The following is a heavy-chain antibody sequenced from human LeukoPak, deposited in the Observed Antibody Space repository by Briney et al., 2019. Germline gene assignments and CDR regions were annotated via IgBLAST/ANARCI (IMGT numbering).Heavy chain of an antibody. CDR1: GYTFTSYA. Sequence: ASVKVSCKASGYTFTSYAMHWVRQAPGQRLEWMGWINAGNGNTKYSQKFQGRVTITRDTSASTAYMELSSLRSEDTAVYYCARGIYDKVVVMGDYYYYYGMDVWGQGTTVTVSS. D-gene: IGHD3-22*01. CDR3: ARGIYDKVVVMGDYYYYYGMDV. CDR2: INAGNGNT. J-gene: IGHJ6*02. V-gene: IGHV1-3*01.